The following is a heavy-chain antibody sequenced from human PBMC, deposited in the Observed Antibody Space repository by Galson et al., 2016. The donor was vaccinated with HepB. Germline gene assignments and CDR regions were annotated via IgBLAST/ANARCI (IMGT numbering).Heavy chain of an antibody. V-gene: IGHV3-23*01. CDR1: VYRFSTYA. CDR2: IEGGSGGT. D-gene: IGHD6-19*01. Sequence: SLRLSCADSVYRFSTYAMIWVRQAPGKGLEWVSTIEGGSGGTSYADSVRGRFTISRDNTKNTLFLQMTSLRAEDTAVYYCARSYSSGWPSFGYWGQGTLVTVSS. CDR3: ARSYSSGWPSFGY. J-gene: IGHJ4*02.